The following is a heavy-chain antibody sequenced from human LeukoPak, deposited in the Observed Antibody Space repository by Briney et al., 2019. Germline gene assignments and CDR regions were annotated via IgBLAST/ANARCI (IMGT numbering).Heavy chain of an antibody. Sequence: PSETLSLTCTVSGGSISSSSYYWGWIRQPPGKGLERIGSIYYSGSTYYNPSLKSRVTISVDTSKNQFSLKLSSVTAADTAVYYCARGGFGSYDFWSGLFDYWGQGTLVTVSS. V-gene: IGHV4-39*01. D-gene: IGHD3-3*01. J-gene: IGHJ4*02. CDR1: GGSISSSSYY. CDR3: ARGGFGSYDFWSGLFDY. CDR2: IYYSGST.